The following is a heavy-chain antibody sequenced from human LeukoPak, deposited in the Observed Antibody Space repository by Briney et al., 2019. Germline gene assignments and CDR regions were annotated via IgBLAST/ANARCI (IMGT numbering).Heavy chain of an antibody. CDR1: GFSLSTSGVG. V-gene: IGHV2-5*02. J-gene: IGHJ4*02. Sequence: SGPTLVNPTQTLTLTCTFSGFSLSTSGVGVGWIRQPPGKALEWLALIYWDDVKRFSPSLKSRLTITKDTSKNQVVLTMTNMDPVDTATYYCAHSPQDYDILTAYFQHTYYSDYWGQGTLVTVSS. D-gene: IGHD3-9*01. CDR2: IYWDDVK. CDR3: AHSPQDYDILTAYFQHTYYSDY.